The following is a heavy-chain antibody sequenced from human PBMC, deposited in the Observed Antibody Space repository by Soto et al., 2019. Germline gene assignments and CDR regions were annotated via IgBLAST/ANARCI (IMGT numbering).Heavy chain of an antibody. CDR3: AREVLVRGIKYHGMDV. CDR1: GFTFSSYG. V-gene: IGHV3-33*01. CDR2: IWYDGSNK. J-gene: IGHJ6*02. Sequence: QVQLVESGGGVVQPGRSLSLSCAASGFTFSSYGIPWVRQAPGKGLEGVAVIWYDGSNKYYADSVKGRFTISRDNSKNTLYLQMNSLRAEDTAVYYCAREVLVRGIKYHGMDVWGQGTTVTVSS. D-gene: IGHD3-10*01.